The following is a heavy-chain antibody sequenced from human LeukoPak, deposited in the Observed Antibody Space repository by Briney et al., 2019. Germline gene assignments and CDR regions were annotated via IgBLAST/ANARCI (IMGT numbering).Heavy chain of an antibody. Sequence: GGSLRLSCAASGFTFDDYGMSWVRQAPGKGLEWVSGINWNGGSTGYADSVKGRLTISSDNAKNSLYLQMNSLRAEDTALYHCARDRAVVRGYYYYGMDVWGQGTTVTVSS. J-gene: IGHJ6*02. CDR3: ARDRAVVRGYYYYGMDV. CDR2: INWNGGST. CDR1: GFTFDDYG. D-gene: IGHD4-23*01. V-gene: IGHV3-20*01.